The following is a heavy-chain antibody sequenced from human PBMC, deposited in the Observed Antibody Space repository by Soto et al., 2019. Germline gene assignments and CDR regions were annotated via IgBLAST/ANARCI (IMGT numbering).Heavy chain of an antibody. CDR3: ARAETSGIHYFDY. Sequence: SETLSLTCAVYGVSFNSYFWNWVRQPPGKGLECMGEATPDGRTNYNPSLKSRVTISVDTSKNQISLRLKSVTAADTAVYYCARAETSGIHYFDYWGQGSLVTVSS. J-gene: IGHJ4*02. CDR1: GVSFNSYF. CDR2: ATPDGRT. V-gene: IGHV4-34*01. D-gene: IGHD6-13*01.